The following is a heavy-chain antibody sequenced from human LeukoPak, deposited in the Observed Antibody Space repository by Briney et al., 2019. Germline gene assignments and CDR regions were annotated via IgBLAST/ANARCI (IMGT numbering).Heavy chain of an antibody. CDR3: ARDLYGSGRYQRDY. CDR1: GFTFSTYS. Sequence: GGSLRLSCAASGFTFSTYSMNWVRQAPGKGLEWVSSISSSSSNIYYADSVKGRFTISRDNAKNSLYLQMNSLRAEDTAVYYCARDLYGSGRYQRDYWGQGTLVTVSS. D-gene: IGHD3-10*01. V-gene: IGHV3-21*01. CDR2: ISSSSSNI. J-gene: IGHJ4*02.